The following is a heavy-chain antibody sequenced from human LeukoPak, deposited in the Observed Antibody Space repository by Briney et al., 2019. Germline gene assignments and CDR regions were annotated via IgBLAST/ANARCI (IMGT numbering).Heavy chain of an antibody. V-gene: IGHV4-34*01. CDR3: AKSNGYGLVDI. CDR2: INHSGST. CDR1: GASLTDYY. Sequence: SETLSLTCAVYGASLTDYYWTWIRQPPGKGLEWIGEINHSGSTNYRPSLKSRVTISIDTSKNQFSLKLKSVTAADTAVYYCAKSNGYGLVDIWGQGTMVTVSS. D-gene: IGHD3-10*01. J-gene: IGHJ3*02.